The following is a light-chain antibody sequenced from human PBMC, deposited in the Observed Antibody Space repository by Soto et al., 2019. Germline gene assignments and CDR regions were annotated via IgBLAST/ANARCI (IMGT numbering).Light chain of an antibody. V-gene: IGKV3-15*01. Sequence: EIVMTQTPATLSVSPGERATLSCRASQSVSTNLAGYQQKPGQAPRLVIYDASSRATGYPARFSGSGSGTEFTLTISRLQSEDFALYFCHQYGNWPPTFGPGTKVD. CDR3: HQYGNWPPT. CDR2: DAS. CDR1: QSVSTN. J-gene: IGKJ3*01.